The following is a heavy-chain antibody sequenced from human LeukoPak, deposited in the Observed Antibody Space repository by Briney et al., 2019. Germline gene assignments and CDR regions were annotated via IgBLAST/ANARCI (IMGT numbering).Heavy chain of an antibody. Sequence: PGGSLKLSCAASGFTFSESAMHWVRQASGKGLEWVGRIRSKANNYATDYAESMKGRFAISRDDSKKTAYLQMYSLKTEDTAVYFCTRVPDYAGDFDYWGRGSLVTVSS. CDR3: TRVPDYAGDFDY. CDR1: GFTFSESA. V-gene: IGHV3-73*01. CDR2: IRSKANNYAT. J-gene: IGHJ4*02. D-gene: IGHD4-23*01.